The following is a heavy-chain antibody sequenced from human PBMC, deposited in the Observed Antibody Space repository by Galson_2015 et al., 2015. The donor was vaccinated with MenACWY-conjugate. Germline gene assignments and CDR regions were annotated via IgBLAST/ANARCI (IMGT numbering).Heavy chain of an antibody. CDR2: IDPTDSYI. Sequence: QSGAEVKKPGESLRISCQGSGYSFTSYWISWVRQMPGKGLEWMGRIDPTDSYINYSPSFQGHVTISIDKSISTAYLQWSSLKASDTAMYYCARHKGTWYFDLWGRGTLVTVSS. CDR3: ARHKGTWYFDL. J-gene: IGHJ2*01. V-gene: IGHV5-10-1*01. CDR1: GYSFTSYW.